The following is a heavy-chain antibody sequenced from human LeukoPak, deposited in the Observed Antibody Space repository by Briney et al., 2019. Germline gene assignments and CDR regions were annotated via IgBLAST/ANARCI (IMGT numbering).Heavy chain of an antibody. Sequence: SETLSLTCTVSGGSISSYYWSWIRQPAGKGLEWIGRIYTSGSTYYNPSLKSRVTISVGTSKNQFSLKLSSVTAADTAVYYCARHIPRYCSGGSCYEPGIIDYWGQGTLVAVSS. D-gene: IGHD2-15*01. CDR1: GGSISSYY. V-gene: IGHV4-4*07. CDR2: IYTSGST. CDR3: ARHIPRYCSGGSCYEPGIIDY. J-gene: IGHJ4*02.